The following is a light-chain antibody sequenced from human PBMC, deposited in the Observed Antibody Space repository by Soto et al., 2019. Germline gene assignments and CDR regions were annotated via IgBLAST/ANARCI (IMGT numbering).Light chain of an antibody. V-gene: IGKV3-11*01. CDR2: DAS. CDR3: QQRSNWRFT. Sequence: EIVLTQSPATLSLSPGERATLSCRASQSVSSYLAWYQQKPGQAPRPLIYDASSRATGIPARFSGSGSGADFTLTISSLEPEDFAVYYCQQRSNWRFTFGPGTKVEIK. J-gene: IGKJ3*01. CDR1: QSVSSY.